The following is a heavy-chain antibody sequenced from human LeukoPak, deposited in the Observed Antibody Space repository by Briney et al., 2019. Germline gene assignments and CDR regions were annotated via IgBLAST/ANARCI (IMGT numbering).Heavy chain of an antibody. Sequence: ASVKVSCKASGYTFTGYYMHWVRQAPGQGLEWMGWINPNSGGTNYAQKFQGWVTMTRDTSISTAYMELSRLRSDDTAVYYCARDGVNSGSGSYWDYWGQGTLVSVSS. CDR3: ARDGVNSGSGSYWDY. CDR2: INPNSGGT. CDR1: GYTFTGYY. V-gene: IGHV1-2*04. D-gene: IGHD3-10*01. J-gene: IGHJ4*02.